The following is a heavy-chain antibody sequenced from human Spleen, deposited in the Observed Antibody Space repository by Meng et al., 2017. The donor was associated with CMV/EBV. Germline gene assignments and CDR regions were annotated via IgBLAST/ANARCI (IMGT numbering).Heavy chain of an antibody. CDR1: GFTFSSYW. D-gene: IGHD6-6*01. J-gene: IGHJ3*02. CDR3: AKDRVEYSDAFDI. V-gene: IGHV3-74*01. Sequence: SCAASGFTFSSYWMHWVRQAPGKGLVWVSRINSDGSSTSYADSVKGRFTISRDNAKNTLYLQMNSLRAEDTAVYYCAKDRVEYSDAFDIWGQGTMVTVSS. CDR2: INSDGSST.